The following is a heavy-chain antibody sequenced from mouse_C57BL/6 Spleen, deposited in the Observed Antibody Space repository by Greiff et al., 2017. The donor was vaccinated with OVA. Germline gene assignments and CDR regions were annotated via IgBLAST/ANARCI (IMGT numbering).Heavy chain of an antibody. V-gene: IGHV1-54*01. Sequence: QVQLKESGAELVRPGTSVKVSCKASGYAFTNYLIEWVKQRPGQGLEWIGVINPGSGGTNYNEKFKGKATLTADKSSSTAYMQLSSLTSEDSAVYFCARDGYDSYAMDYWGQGTSVTVSS. CDR1: GYAFTNYL. CDR2: INPGSGGT. CDR3: ARDGYDSYAMDY. J-gene: IGHJ4*01. D-gene: IGHD2-10*02.